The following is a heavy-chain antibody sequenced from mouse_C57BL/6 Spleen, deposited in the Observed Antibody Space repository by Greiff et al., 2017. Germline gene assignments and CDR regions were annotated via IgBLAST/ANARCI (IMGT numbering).Heavy chain of an antibody. V-gene: IGHV1-15*01. D-gene: IGHD3-3*01. J-gene: IGHJ2*01. CDR3: TRGGLVYYFDY. Sequence: QVQLQQSGAELVRPGASVTLSCKASGYTFTDYEMHWVQQTPVHGLEWIGAIGPETGGTAYTQKVQGKAILTADKSSSTAYMELRSLTSEDSAVYYCTRGGLVYYFDYWGQGTTLTVSS. CDR1: GYTFTDYE. CDR2: IGPETGGT.